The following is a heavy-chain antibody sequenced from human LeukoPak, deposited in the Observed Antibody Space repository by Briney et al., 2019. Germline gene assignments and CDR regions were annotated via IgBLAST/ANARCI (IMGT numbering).Heavy chain of an antibody. D-gene: IGHD6-19*01. V-gene: IGHV4-59*08. CDR3: ARRNFIAVAGSSSSYYGMDV. CDR2: IYYSGST. CDR1: GGSISSYY. Sequence: SETLSLTCTVSGGSISSYYWSWIRQPPGKGLEWIGYIYYSGSTNYNPSLKRRVTISVDTSKNQFFLKLSSVTAADTAVYYCARRNFIAVAGSSSSYYGMDVWGQGTTVTVSS. J-gene: IGHJ6*02.